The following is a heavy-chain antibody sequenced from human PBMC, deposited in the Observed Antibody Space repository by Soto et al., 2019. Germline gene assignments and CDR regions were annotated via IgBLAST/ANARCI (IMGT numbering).Heavy chain of an antibody. CDR1: GYSFTSYW. V-gene: IGHV5-10-1*01. CDR3: ERNWYRSSQYYYGMDV. CDR2: IDPSDSYT. J-gene: IGHJ6*02. D-gene: IGHD6-19*01. Sequence: GESLKISCKGSGYSFTSYWISWVRQMPGKGLEWMGRIDPSDSYTNYSPSFQGHVTISADKSISTAYLQWSSLKASETAMYYCERNWYRSSQYYYGMDVWGQGTTVTVSS.